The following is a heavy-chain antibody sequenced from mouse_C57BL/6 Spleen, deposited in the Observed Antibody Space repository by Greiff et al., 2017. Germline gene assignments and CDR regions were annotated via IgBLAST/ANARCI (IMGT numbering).Heavy chain of an antibody. V-gene: IGHV5-17*01. D-gene: IGHD1-1*01. J-gene: IGHJ3*01. CDR3: ARVLPPFAY. CDR2: ISSGSSTI. Sequence: EVKLMESGGGLVKPGGSLKLSCAASGFTFSDYGMHWVRQAPEKGLEWVAYISSGSSTIYYADTVKGRFTISRDNAKNTLFLQMTSLRSEDTAMYYCARVLPPFAYWGQGTLVTVSA. CDR1: GFTFSDYG.